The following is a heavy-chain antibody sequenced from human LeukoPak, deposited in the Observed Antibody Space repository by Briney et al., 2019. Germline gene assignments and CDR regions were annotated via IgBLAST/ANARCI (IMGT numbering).Heavy chain of an antibody. V-gene: IGHV4-61*09. CDR2: IYTSGTT. Sequence: SETLSLTCTVSGYSISSGYYWTWIRQPAGKGLEWIGHIYTSGTTNYNPSLRSRVTILLDTSKNQFSLNLNSVTAADTAIYYCARMFEYWGQGTLVTVSS. J-gene: IGHJ4*02. CDR3: ARMFEY. CDR1: GYSISSGYY.